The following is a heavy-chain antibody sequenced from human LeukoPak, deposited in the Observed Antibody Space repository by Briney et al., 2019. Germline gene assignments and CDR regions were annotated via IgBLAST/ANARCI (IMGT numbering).Heavy chain of an antibody. CDR3: ARDQSPNYSSSPQEGY. CDR2: ISYDGSNK. V-gene: IGHV3-30*04. CDR1: GFTFSSYA. Sequence: GRSLRLSCAASGFTFSSYAMNWVRQAPGKGLEWVAVISYDGSNKYYADSVKGRFTISRDNAKNSLYLQMNSLRAEDTAVYYCARDQSPNYSSSPQEGYWGQGTLVTVSS. J-gene: IGHJ4*02. D-gene: IGHD6-6*01.